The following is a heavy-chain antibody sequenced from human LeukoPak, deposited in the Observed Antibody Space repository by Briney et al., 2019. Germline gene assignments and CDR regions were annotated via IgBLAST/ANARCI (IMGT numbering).Heavy chain of an antibody. D-gene: IGHD6-6*01. V-gene: IGHV4-59*08. CDR1: VGSISNYY. CDR2: IYYIGST. CDR3: ERWEYASSWFDP. Sequence: SETLSLTCTVSVGSISNYYWTCIRQPPGKGLEWIGHIYYIGSTNYNPSLKSRVTISLDTSKKQFSLKLSSVTAADTAVYYCERWEYASSWFDPWGQGTLVTVSS. J-gene: IGHJ5*02.